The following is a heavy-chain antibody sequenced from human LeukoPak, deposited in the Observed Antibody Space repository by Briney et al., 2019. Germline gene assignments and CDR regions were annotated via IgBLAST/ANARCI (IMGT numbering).Heavy chain of an antibody. CDR3: ARGPEGYYYYYYMDV. V-gene: IGHV1-69*06. J-gene: IGHJ6*03. CDR2: IIPIFGTA. Sequence: SVKISCKASGGTFSSYGISWVRQAPGQGLEWMGGIIPIFGTANYAQKFQGRVTITADKSTSTAYMELSSLRSEDTAVYYCARGPEGYYYYYYMDVWGKGTTVTVFS. CDR1: GGTFSSYG.